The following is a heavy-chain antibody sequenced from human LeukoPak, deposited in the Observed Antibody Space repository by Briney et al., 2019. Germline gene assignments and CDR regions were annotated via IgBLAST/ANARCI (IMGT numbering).Heavy chain of an antibody. Sequence: WGSLRLSCAASGFTFSDYYMSWIRQAPGKGLEWVSYISSSGSTIYYADSVKGRFTISRDNAKNSLYLQMNSLRAEDTAVYYCAKAAIAAPSTVNWFDPWGQGTLVTVSS. CDR3: AKAAIAAPSTVNWFDP. CDR2: ISSSGSTI. J-gene: IGHJ5*02. V-gene: IGHV3-11*01. D-gene: IGHD6-13*01. CDR1: GFTFSDYY.